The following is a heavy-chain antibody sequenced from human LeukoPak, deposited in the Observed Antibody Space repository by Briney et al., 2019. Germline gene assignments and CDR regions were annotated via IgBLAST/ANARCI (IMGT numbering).Heavy chain of an antibody. CDR2: ISYDGSNK. Sequence: PGRSLRLSCAASGFTFSSYAMHWVRQAPGKGLEWVAVISYDGSNKYYADSVKGRFTISRDNSKNTLYLQMNSLRAEDTAIYYCVKDHDYWGQGTLVTVSS. CDR1: GFTFSSYA. CDR3: VKDHDY. J-gene: IGHJ4*02. V-gene: IGHV3-30-3*01.